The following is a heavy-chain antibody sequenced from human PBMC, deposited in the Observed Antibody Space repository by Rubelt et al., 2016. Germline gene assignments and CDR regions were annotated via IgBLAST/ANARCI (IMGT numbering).Heavy chain of an antibody. J-gene: IGHJ3*02. V-gene: IGHV4-34*01. Sequence: QVQLQQWGAGLLKPSETLSLTCAVYGGSFSGYYWSWLRQPPGKGLEWIGEINHSGSTNYNPSLKSRVTISVVTSKDQLSLKLSPVAAARTAVYYCARGRKAVAGKIAFDIWGQGRMVTVSS. CDR2: INHSGST. D-gene: IGHD6-19*01. CDR1: GGSFSGYY. CDR3: ARGRKAVAGKIAFDI.